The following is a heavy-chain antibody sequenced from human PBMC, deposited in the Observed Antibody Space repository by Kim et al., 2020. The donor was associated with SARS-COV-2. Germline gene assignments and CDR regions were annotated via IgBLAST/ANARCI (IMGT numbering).Heavy chain of an antibody. V-gene: IGHV7-4-1*02. CDR3: AIQQQLGYSGGVYIDY. J-gene: IGHJ4*02. Sequence: ASVKVSCKASGYTFTSYAMNWVRQAPGQGLEWMGWINTNTGNPTYAQGFTGRFVFSLDTSVSTAYLQISSLKAEDTAVYYCAIQQQLGYSGGVYIDYWGQGTLVTVSS. CDR2: INTNTGNP. D-gene: IGHD6-13*01. CDR1: GYTFTSYA.